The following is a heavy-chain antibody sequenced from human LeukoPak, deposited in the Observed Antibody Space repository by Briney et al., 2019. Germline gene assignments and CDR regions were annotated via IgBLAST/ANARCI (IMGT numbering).Heavy chain of an antibody. V-gene: IGHV3-48*04. CDR2: ISSTSSTI. J-gene: IGHJ3*02. Sequence: PXGSLRLSCAASGFTFSTYPMNWVRQAPGRGLEWVSFISSTSSTIYYADSVKGRFTISRDNAKNSLYLQMNSLRAEDTAVYYCARIYAPHTQFAGAFDIWGQGTTVTVSS. CDR1: GFTFSTYP. D-gene: IGHD2-2*01. CDR3: ARIYAPHTQFAGAFDI.